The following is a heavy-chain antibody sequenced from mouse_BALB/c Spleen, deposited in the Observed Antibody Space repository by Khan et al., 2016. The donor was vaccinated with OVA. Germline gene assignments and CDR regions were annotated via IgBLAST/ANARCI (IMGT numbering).Heavy chain of an antibody. Sequence: QVQLKQSGPEVKKPGETVKISCKASGHTFTKFGMNWVKQAPGKGLKWMGWINTYTGEPTYADDFNGRFAFSLETSASTAYLQIYNLKNEDTATYFCARPPYFSYVLDNWGQGTSVTVSS. CDR3: ARPPYFSYVLDN. D-gene: IGHD2-10*01. J-gene: IGHJ4*01. CDR1: GHTFTKFG. CDR2: INTYTGEP. V-gene: IGHV9-3-1*01.